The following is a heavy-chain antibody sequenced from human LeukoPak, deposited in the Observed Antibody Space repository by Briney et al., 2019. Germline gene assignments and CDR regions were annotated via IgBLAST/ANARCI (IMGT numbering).Heavy chain of an antibody. V-gene: IGHV3-48*01. CDR3: ARGDSLWFGESLFDY. CDR1: GFTFSSYS. Sequence: SGGSLRLSCAVSGFTFSSYSMNWVRQAPGKGLEWVSYISSSSSTIYYADSVKGRFTISRDNAKNSLYLQMNSLRAEDTAVYYCARGDSLWFGESLFDYWGQGNMVTVSS. D-gene: IGHD3-10*01. CDR2: ISSSSSTI. J-gene: IGHJ4*02.